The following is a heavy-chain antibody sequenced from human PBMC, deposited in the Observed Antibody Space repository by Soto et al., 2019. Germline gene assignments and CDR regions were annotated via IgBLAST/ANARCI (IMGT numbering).Heavy chain of an antibody. Sequence: ASVKVSCKSSVYSFNIYGIICVRQAPGQGLEWMGWISAYNGNTNYAQKLQGRVTMTTDTSTSTAYMELRSLRSDDTAVYYCARYRGYSPFPYFDLWGRGTLVTVSS. CDR1: VYSFNIYG. J-gene: IGHJ2*01. CDR3: ARYRGYSPFPYFDL. D-gene: IGHD1-26*01. V-gene: IGHV1-18*01. CDR2: ISAYNGNT.